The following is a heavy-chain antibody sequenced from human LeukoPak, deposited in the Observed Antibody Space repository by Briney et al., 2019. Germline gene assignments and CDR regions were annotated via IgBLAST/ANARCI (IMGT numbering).Heavy chain of an antibody. CDR2: IYYSGST. Sequence: SETLSLTCTVSGGSISSYYWSWIRQPPGKGLEWIGYIYYSGSTNYNPSLKSRVTISVDTSKNQFSLKLSSVTAADTAVYYCARAKGRTGGRYYFDYWGQGTLVTVSS. V-gene: IGHV4-59*12. D-gene: IGHD7-27*01. CDR1: GGSISSYY. CDR3: ARAKGRTGGRYYFDY. J-gene: IGHJ4*02.